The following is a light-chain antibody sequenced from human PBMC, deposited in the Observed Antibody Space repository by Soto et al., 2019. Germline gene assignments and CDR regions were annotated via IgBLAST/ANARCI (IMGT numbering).Light chain of an antibody. CDR1: QGISNW. V-gene: IGKV1-5*01. Sequence: DIQMTQSPSSLSASVGDRVTITCRASQGISNWLAWYQQKPGKAPKVLIYDASSLESGVPSRFSGSGSGTEFTLTISSLQPDDFATYYCQQYSSYSFAFGQGTKLEI. CDR2: DAS. J-gene: IGKJ2*01. CDR3: QQYSSYSFA.